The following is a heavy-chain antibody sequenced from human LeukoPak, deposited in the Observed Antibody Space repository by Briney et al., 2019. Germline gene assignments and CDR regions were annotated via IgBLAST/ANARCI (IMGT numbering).Heavy chain of an antibody. Sequence: GGSLRLSCAASGFTFDDYAMHWVRQAPGKGLEWVSLISGDGGSTYYADSVKGRFTISRDNSKNSLYLQMNSLRTEDTALYYCAKDTRGDGYNSRFDYWGQGTLVTVSP. CDR2: ISGDGGST. CDR3: AKDTRGDGYNSRFDY. J-gene: IGHJ4*02. CDR1: GFTFDDYA. D-gene: IGHD5-24*01. V-gene: IGHV3-43*02.